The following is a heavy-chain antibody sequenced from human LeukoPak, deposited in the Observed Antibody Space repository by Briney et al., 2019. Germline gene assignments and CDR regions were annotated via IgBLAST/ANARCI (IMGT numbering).Heavy chain of an antibody. D-gene: IGHD3-10*01. J-gene: IGHJ5*02. CDR2: IYYSGST. V-gene: IGHV4-59*01. CDR1: GGSISSYY. CDR3: ARVQVSRGLGSEWFDP. Sequence: SGTLSLTCTVSGGSISSYYWSWIRQPPGKGLEWIGYIYYSGSTNYNPSLKSRVTISVDTSKNQFSLKLSSVTAADTAVYYCARVQVSRGLGSEWFDPWGQGTLVTVSS.